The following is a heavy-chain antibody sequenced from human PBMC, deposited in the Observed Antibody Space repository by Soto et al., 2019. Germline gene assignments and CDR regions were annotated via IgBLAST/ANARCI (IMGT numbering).Heavy chain of an antibody. CDR3: ARGVYGSGSYGDY. CDR1: GFTFSSYS. Sequence: GGSLRLSCVASGFTFSSYSMKWVRQAPGKGLEWVSYISSTSTSIYYADSVKGRFTISRDNAKNSLYLQMNSLRDEDTAVYYCARGVYGSGSYGDYWGQGTLVTVSS. J-gene: IGHJ4*02. V-gene: IGHV3-48*02. D-gene: IGHD3-10*01. CDR2: ISSTSTSI.